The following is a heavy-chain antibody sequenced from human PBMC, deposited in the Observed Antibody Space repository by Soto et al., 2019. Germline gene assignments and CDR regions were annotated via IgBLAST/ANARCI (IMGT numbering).Heavy chain of an antibody. CDR2: ISGSGGSS. V-gene: IGHV3-23*01. D-gene: IGHD3-9*01. Sequence: EKELEWVSAISGSGGSSYYADSVKGRFTISRDNSKNTLYLQMNSLRAEDTAVYYCAKEEDILPDYCVGYSGQRTLVSGSS. J-gene: IGHJ4*02. CDR3: AKEEDILPDYCVGY.